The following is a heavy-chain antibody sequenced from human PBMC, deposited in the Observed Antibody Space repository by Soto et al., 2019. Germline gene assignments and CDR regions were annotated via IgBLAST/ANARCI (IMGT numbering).Heavy chain of an antibody. V-gene: IGHV3-15*01. Sequence: GGSLRLSXAVSGFTFNYAWMNWVRQAPGKGLEWVGRIKSQTEGGTTDYAAPVRGRFTISRDDSGNTLYLQMKSLIIGDAAVYYCTAGGPYLDYDTLDYWGQGTLVTVSS. D-gene: IGHD3-22*01. CDR1: GFTFNYAW. CDR3: TAGGPYLDYDTLDY. J-gene: IGHJ4*02. CDR2: IKSQTEGGTT.